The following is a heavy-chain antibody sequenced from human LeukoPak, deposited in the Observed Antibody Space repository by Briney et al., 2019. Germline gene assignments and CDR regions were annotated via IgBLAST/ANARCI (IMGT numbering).Heavy chain of an antibody. CDR3: ARVPTVVVPAAT. D-gene: IGHD2-2*01. J-gene: IGHJ3*01. V-gene: IGHV3-48*01. Sequence: GSLRLSCAASGFTSSSYSMNWVRQAPGKGLEWVSYISSSSSTIYYADSVKGRFTISRDNAKNSLYLQMNSLRAEDTAVYYCARVPTVVVPAATWGQGTMVTVSS. CDR2: ISSSSSTI. CDR1: GFTSSSYS.